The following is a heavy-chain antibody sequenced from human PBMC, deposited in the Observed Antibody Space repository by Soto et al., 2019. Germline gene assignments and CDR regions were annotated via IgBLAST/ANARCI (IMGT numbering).Heavy chain of an antibody. D-gene: IGHD2-15*01. CDR3: ARGYCSGGSCYLGY. CDR1: GFTFSSYG. CDR2: ISTSGDT. V-gene: IGHV3-13*01. J-gene: IGHJ4*02. Sequence: GGSLRLSCAASGFTFSSYGMNWVRQAPGKGLEWVSGISTSGDTFYPGSVKGRFTISRENSKNSLYLQMNSLTAGDTAVYYCARGYCSGGSCYLGYWGQGTLVTVSS.